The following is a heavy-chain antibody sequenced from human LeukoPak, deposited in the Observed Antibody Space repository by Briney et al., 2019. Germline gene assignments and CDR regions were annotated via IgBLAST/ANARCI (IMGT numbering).Heavy chain of an antibody. Sequence: GGSLRLSCAASGFXFRSYSVNWVRQAPGKGLEWVSSISSSSSYIYYADSVKGRFTISRDNAKNSLYLQMNSLRAEDTAVYFCARSDYCGGDCYSSLSNYWGQGTLVTVSS. J-gene: IGHJ4*02. V-gene: IGHV3-21*01. CDR1: GFXFRSYS. CDR3: ARSDYCGGDCYSSLSNY. D-gene: IGHD2-21*02. CDR2: ISSSSSYI.